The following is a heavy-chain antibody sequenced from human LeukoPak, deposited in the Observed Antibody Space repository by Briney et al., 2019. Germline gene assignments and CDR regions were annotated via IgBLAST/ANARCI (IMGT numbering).Heavy chain of an antibody. D-gene: IGHD6-13*01. J-gene: IGHJ3*02. CDR1: GFTFSNYW. V-gene: IGHV3-74*01. CDR2: IDDDGSTTT. Sequence: GGSLRLSCAASGFTFSNYWMHWVRQAPGKGLMWVSHIDDDGSTTTAYADSVKGRFTISRDNAKNSLYLQMNSLRAEDMALYYCAKDESSWLHDAFDIWGQGTVVTVSS. CDR3: AKDESSWLHDAFDI.